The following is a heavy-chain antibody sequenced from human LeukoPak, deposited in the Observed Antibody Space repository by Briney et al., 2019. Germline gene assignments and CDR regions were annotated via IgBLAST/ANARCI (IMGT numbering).Heavy chain of an antibody. J-gene: IGHJ4*02. CDR1: GGTFSSYA. Sequence: SVKVSCKASGGTFSSYAISWVRQAPGQGLEWMGGIIPIFGTANYAQKFQGRVTITTDESTSTAYMELSSLRSEDTAVNYCATWRYGSGSYYRYSYYFDYWGQGTLVTVSS. CDR3: ATWRYGSGSYYRYSYYFDY. V-gene: IGHV1-69*05. CDR2: IIPIFGTA. D-gene: IGHD3-10*01.